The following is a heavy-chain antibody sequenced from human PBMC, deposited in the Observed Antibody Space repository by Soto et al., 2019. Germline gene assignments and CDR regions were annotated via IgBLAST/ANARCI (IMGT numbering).Heavy chain of an antibody. V-gene: IGHV3-48*03. CDR3: TRDAWFPYLSFY. CDR2: ISSSGSTA. D-gene: IGHD3-10*01. Sequence: GSLLPPCSASGFTFSRFELHWVRQAPGKGLEWISYISSSGSTAYYASSVEGRFTISRDNANNSVYLQMDSLRAEDTALYYCTRDAWFPYLSFYWGKGALVTVSS. J-gene: IGHJ4*02. CDR1: GFTFSRFE.